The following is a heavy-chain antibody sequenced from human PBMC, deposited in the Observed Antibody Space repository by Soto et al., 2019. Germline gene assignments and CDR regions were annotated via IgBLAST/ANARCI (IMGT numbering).Heavy chain of an antibody. CDR2: IDPSDSYT. Sequence: GESLKISSKGSGYSFTSDWISSVSQMPGKGLEWMGRIDPSDSYTNYSPSFQGHVTISADKSISTAYLQWSSLKASDTAMYYCARLVSSKMDVWGQGTTVTVSS. J-gene: IGHJ6*02. V-gene: IGHV5-10-1*01. CDR3: ARLVSSKMDV. CDR1: GYSFTSDW.